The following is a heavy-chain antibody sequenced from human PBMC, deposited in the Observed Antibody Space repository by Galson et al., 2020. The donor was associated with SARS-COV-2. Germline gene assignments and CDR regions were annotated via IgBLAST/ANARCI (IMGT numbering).Heavy chain of an antibody. Sequence: IGKIGESLKISCAASGFTFSSYSMNWVRQAPGKGLEWVSSISSSSSYIYYADSVKGRFTISRDNAKNSLYLQMNSLRAEDTAVYYCVAGGYYGSFDYWGQGTLVTVSS. CDR1: GFTFSSYS. J-gene: IGHJ4*02. CDR2: ISSSSSYI. V-gene: IGHV3-21*01. D-gene: IGHD3-3*01. CDR3: VAGGYYGSFDY.